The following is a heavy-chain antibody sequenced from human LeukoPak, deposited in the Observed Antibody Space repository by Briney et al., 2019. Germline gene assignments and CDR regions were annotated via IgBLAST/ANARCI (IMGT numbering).Heavy chain of an antibody. CDR2: INHSGST. D-gene: IGHD3-3*01. V-gene: IGHV4-34*01. CDR3: ARELRFLEWLSNYFDY. CDR1: GGSFSGYY. Sequence: SETLSLTCAVYGGSFSGYYWSWIRQPPGKGLEWIGEINHSGSTNYNPSLKSRVTISVDTSKNQFSLKLSSVTAADTAVYYCARELRFLEWLSNYFDYWGQGTLVTVSS. J-gene: IGHJ4*02.